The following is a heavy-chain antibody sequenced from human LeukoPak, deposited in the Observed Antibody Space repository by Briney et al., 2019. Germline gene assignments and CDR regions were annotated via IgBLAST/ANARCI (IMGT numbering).Heavy chain of an antibody. CDR1: GYTFTSYA. CDR3: ARDLMADVRVRLGY. D-gene: IGHD3-10*02. CDR2: ISADHSNT. Sequence: ASVRVSCKASGYTFTSYAMNWVRQAPGQGLEWMGWISADHSNTNYAQNLQSRFTMTTDTSTSTVYMELRSLRSDDTAVYYCARDLMADVRVRLGYWGQGTLVTVSS. J-gene: IGHJ4*02. V-gene: IGHV1-18*01.